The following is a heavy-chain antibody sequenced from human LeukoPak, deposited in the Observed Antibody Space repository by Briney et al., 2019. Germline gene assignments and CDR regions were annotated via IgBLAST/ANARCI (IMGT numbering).Heavy chain of an antibody. CDR3: AKTAGFDWLFDY. CDR2: ISGSGGST. CDR1: GFTFSSYG. V-gene: IGHV3-23*01. D-gene: IGHD3-9*01. J-gene: IGHJ4*02. Sequence: GGSLRLSCVASGFTFSSYGMSWVRQASGKGLEWVSAISGSGGSTYYADSVRGRFTISRDNSKNTLYLQMNSLRAEDTAVYYCAKTAGFDWLFDYWGQGTLVTVSS.